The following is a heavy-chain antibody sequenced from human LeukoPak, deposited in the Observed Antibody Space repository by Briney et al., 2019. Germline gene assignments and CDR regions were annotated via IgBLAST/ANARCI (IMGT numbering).Heavy chain of an antibody. CDR3: ASNLGYCSSTSCYKHLDY. Sequence: GASVKVSCKASGGTFSSYAISWVRQAPGQGLEWMGGIIPIFGTANYAQKFQGRVTITADESTSTAYMELSSLGSEDTAVYYCASNLGYCSSTSCYKHLDYWGQGTLVTVSS. V-gene: IGHV1-69*13. CDR1: GGTFSSYA. D-gene: IGHD2-2*02. J-gene: IGHJ4*02. CDR2: IIPIFGTA.